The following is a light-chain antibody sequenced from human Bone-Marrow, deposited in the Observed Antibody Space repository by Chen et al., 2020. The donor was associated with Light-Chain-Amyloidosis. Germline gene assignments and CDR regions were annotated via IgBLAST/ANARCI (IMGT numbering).Light chain of an antibody. V-gene: IGLV3-21*02. J-gene: IGLJ3*02. CDR1: NIGSTS. Sequence: SYVLTQPSSVSVAPGQTATIACGGNNIGSTSVHWYQQTPGQAPLLVVYDDSDRPSGIPERLSGSDSGNTATLTISRGEARDEADYYCQVWDRSSDRPVFGGGTKLTVL. CDR2: DDS. CDR3: QVWDRSSDRPV.